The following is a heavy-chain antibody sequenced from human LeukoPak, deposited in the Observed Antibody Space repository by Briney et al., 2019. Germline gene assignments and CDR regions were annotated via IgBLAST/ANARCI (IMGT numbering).Heavy chain of an antibody. J-gene: IGHJ4*02. V-gene: IGHV3-21*01. CDR1: GFTFSSYT. Sequence: GGSLRLSCAASGFTFSSYTMTWVRQAPGKGLEWVSSISRSGDYIFYADSVRGRFTISRENAKNSLYLQMTSLRAEDTAVYYCAKDRLVGGSDRHPLDYRGQGTLVTVPS. D-gene: IGHD1-26*01. CDR3: AKDRLVGGSDRHPLDY. CDR2: ISRSGDYI.